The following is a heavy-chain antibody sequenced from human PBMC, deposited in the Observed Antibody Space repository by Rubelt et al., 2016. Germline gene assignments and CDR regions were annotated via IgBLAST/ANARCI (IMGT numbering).Heavy chain of an antibody. CDR1: GYTFTSYY. Sequence: VSCKASGYTFTSYYMHWVRQAPGQGLEWMGIINPSGGSTSYAQKFQGRVTMTRDTSTSTVYMELSSLRSEDTAVYYCARDRYYDSSGYPSWAFDIWGQGTMVTVSS. D-gene: IGHD3-22*01. J-gene: IGHJ3*02. CDR2: INPSGGST. V-gene: IGHV1-46*01. CDR3: ARDRYYDSSGYPSWAFDI.